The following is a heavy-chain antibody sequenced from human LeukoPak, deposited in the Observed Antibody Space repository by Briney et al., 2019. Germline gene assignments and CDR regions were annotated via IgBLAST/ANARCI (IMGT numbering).Heavy chain of an antibody. Sequence: GGSLRLSCAASGFTFSDYYMSWIRQAPGKGLEGVSYISSSGSTIYYADSVKGRFTISRDNAKNSLYLQMNSLRAEDTAVYYCARDWGYCSSTSCPLDYWGQGTLVTVSS. D-gene: IGHD2-2*01. J-gene: IGHJ4*02. CDR3: ARDWGYCSSTSCPLDY. CDR2: ISSSGSTI. CDR1: GFTFSDYY. V-gene: IGHV3-11*01.